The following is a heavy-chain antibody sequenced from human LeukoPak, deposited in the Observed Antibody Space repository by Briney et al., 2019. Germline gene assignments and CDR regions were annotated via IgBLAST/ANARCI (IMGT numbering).Heavy chain of an antibody. Sequence: ASVKVSCKASGYTFTSYGISWVRQAPGQGLEWMGWISAYNGNTNYAQKLQGRVTMTTDTSTSTAYMELRSLRSDDTAVYYCAREGERSSWFGPPHNWFDPWGQGTLVTVSS. V-gene: IGHV1-18*01. J-gene: IGHJ5*02. CDR3: AREGERSSWFGPPHNWFDP. D-gene: IGHD6-13*01. CDR1: GYTFTSYG. CDR2: ISAYNGNT.